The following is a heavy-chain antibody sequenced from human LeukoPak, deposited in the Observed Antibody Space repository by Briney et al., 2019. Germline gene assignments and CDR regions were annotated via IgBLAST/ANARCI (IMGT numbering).Heavy chain of an antibody. D-gene: IGHD2-2*01. CDR3: ARLNIVVVPAANYYYYMDV. V-gene: IGHV3-53*01. J-gene: IGHJ6*03. Sequence: GGSLRLSCTVSGFTVSSNSMSWVRQAPGKGLEWVSFIYSDNTHYSDSVKGRFTISRDNAKNSLYLQMNSLRAEDTAVYYCARLNIVVVPAANYYYYMDVWGKGTTVTVSS. CDR1: GFTVSSNS. CDR2: IYSDNT.